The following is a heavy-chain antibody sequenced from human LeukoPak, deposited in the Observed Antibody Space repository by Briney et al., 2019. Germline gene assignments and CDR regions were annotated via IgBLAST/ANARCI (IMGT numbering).Heavy chain of an antibody. CDR3: ARDLYSSSIYYDYYMDV. V-gene: IGHV4-61*01. Sequence: SETLSLTCTVSGYSISSGYYWGWIRQPPGKGLEWIGYIYYSGSTNYNYNPSLKSRVTISVDTSKNQFSLKLSSVTAADTAIYYCARDLYSSSIYYDYYMDVWGNGTTVTVSS. CDR2: IYYSGST. J-gene: IGHJ6*03. D-gene: IGHD6-6*01. CDR1: GYSISSGYY.